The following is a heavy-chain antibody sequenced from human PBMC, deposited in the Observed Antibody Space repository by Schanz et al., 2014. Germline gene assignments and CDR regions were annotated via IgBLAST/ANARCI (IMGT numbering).Heavy chain of an antibody. CDR3: AKGQLLSYYFDY. Sequence: VHLVESGGGLVQPGGSLRLSCAASGFTFSDHYMSWIRQAPGKGLEWISYISSGSSTIHYADSVKGRFTISRDNAKNSLFLQMNSLRAEDTAIYYCAKGQLLSYYFDYWGQGTLVTVSS. CDR2: ISSGSSTI. J-gene: IGHJ4*02. D-gene: IGHD2-21*01. V-gene: IGHV3-11*01. CDR1: GFTFSDHY.